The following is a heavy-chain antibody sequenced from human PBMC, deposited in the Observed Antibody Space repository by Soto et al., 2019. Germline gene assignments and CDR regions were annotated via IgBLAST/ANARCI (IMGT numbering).Heavy chain of an antibody. D-gene: IGHD4-17*01. V-gene: IGHV4-30-2*01. CDR3: ARDHYGDYGYGMDV. CDR2: IYHSGST. J-gene: IGHJ6*02. CDR1: GGSISSGGYS. Sequence: QLQLQESGSGLVKPSQTLSLTCAVSGGSISSGGYSWSWIRQPPGKGLEWIGYIYHSGSTYYNPSLKSRINIPEDTSKNQFSLKPRSVTAAATAVYYCARDHYGDYGYGMDVWGQGTTVTVYS.